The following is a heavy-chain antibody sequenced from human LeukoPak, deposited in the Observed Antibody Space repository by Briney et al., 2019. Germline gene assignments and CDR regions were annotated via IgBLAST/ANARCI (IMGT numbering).Heavy chain of an antibody. CDR3: ARQQGSIYYYYYMDV. CDR2: IYYSGST. D-gene: IGHD3-10*01. CDR1: GGSISSSSYY. J-gene: IGHJ6*03. V-gene: IGHV4-39*01. Sequence: PSETLSLTCTVSGGSISSSSYYWGWIRQPPGKGLEWIGSIYYSGSTYYNPSLKSRVTISVDTSKNQFSLKLSSVTAADTAVYYCARQQGSIYYYYYMDVWGKGTTVTVSS.